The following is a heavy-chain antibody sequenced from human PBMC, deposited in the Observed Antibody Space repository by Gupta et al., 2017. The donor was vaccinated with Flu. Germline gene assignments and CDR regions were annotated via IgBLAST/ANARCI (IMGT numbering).Heavy chain of an antibody. V-gene: IGHV4-38-2*01. Sequence: QVQLQESGPGLVKPSETLSLTCAVSGYSISSGYYWGWIRQPPGKGLEWIGSIYHSGSTYYNPSLKSRVTISVDTSKNQFSLKLSSVTAADTAVYYCARGITIFELPYNWFDPWGQGTLVTVSS. D-gene: IGHD3-3*01. CDR3: ARGITIFELPYNWFDP. CDR2: IYHSGST. J-gene: IGHJ5*02. CDR1: GYSISSGYY.